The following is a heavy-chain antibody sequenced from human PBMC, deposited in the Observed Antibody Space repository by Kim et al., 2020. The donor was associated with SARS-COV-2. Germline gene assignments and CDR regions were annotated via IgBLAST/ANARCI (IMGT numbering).Heavy chain of an antibody. D-gene: IGHD2-21*02. Sequence: GGSLRLSCAASGFTFSSYSMNWVRQAPGKGLEWVSSISSSSSYIYYADSVKGRFTISRDNAKNSLYLQMNSLRAEDTAVYYCARDPSYCGGDCYSNYYGMDVWGQGTTVTVSS. CDR1: GFTFSSYS. V-gene: IGHV3-21*01. CDR3: ARDPSYCGGDCYSNYYGMDV. J-gene: IGHJ6*02. CDR2: ISSSSSYI.